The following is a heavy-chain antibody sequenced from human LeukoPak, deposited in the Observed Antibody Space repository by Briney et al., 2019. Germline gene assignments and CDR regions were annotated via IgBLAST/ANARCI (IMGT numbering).Heavy chain of an antibody. CDR1: GGSISSSSYY. CDR2: IYYSGST. D-gene: IGHD6-19*01. CDR3: ARADSSGWPIDY. V-gene: IGHV4-39*07. J-gene: IGHJ4*02. Sequence: SETLSLTCTVSGGSISSSSYYWGWIRQPPGKGLEWIGSIYYSGSTYYNPSLKSRVTISVDTSKNQFSLKLSSVTAADTAVYYCARADSSGWPIDYWGQGTLVTVSS.